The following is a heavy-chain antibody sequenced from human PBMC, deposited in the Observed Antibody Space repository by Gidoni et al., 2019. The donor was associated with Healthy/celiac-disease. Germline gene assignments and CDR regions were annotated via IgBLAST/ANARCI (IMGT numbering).Heavy chain of an antibody. Sequence: QVQLQESGPGLVKPSETLSPTCAVSGYSLSRGYYWGWIRQPPGKGLEWIGSIYHSGSTYYNPSLKSRVTISVDTSKNQFSLKLSSVTAADTAVYYCARDLGTITIFGVVISTSFDYWGQGTLVTVSS. CDR1: GYSLSRGYY. D-gene: IGHD3-3*01. CDR3: ARDLGTITIFGVVISTSFDY. J-gene: IGHJ4*02. CDR2: IYHSGST. V-gene: IGHV4-38-2*02.